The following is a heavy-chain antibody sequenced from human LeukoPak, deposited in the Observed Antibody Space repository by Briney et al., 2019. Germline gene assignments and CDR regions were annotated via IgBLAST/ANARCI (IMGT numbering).Heavy chain of an antibody. Sequence: GGSLRLSCAGSGFTFKNYAMTWVRQAPGKGLEWVSTISGSGGNTYYAASVKGRFTISRDNAKNSLYLQMNSLRAEDTAVYYCARDLGSGSYLSFDYWGQGTLVTVSS. CDR3: ARDLGSGSYLSFDY. J-gene: IGHJ4*02. CDR1: GFTFKNYA. V-gene: IGHV3-23*01. D-gene: IGHD3-10*01. CDR2: ISGSGGNT.